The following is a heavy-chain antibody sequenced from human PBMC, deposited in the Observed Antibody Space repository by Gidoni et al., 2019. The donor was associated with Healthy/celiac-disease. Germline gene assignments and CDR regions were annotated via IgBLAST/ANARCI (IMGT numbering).Heavy chain of an antibody. Sequence: QLQLQESGPGLVKPSETLSLTCPVSGGSISSSSYYWGWIRQPPGKGLEWIGSIYYSGSTYYNPSLKSRVTISVDTSKNQFSLKLSSVTAADTAVYYCASPYYYDSSGYYWYFDLWGRGTLVTVSS. D-gene: IGHD3-22*01. V-gene: IGHV4-39*01. CDR3: ASPYYYDSSGYYWYFDL. CDR1: GGSISSSSYY. CDR2: IYYSGST. J-gene: IGHJ2*01.